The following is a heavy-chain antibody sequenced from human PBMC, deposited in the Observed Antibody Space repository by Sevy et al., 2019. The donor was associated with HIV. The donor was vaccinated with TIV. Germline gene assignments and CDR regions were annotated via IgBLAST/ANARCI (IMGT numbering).Heavy chain of an antibody. Sequence: GGSLRLSCAATGFTFSNDAMHWVHQAPGKGMEWVAIIWSDGAYQYHGDSVKGRFTISRDNSKNTLYLQMNNVRVEDTAVYYCARGGYYYDNAAYYALDSWGQGTLVTVSS. V-gene: IGHV3-33*01. CDR2: IWSDGAYQ. D-gene: IGHD3-22*01. CDR1: GFTFSNDA. J-gene: IGHJ4*02. CDR3: ARGGYYYDNAAYYALDS.